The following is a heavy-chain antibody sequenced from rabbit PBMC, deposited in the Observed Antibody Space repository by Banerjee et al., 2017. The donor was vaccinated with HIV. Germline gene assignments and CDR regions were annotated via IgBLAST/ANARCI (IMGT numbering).Heavy chain of an antibody. CDR3: AGGGYGAL. D-gene: IGHD1-1*01. CDR1: GLDFGSSYW. Sequence: QQQLEESGGGLVKPGGSLTLTCKASGLDFGSSYWICWVRQAPGKGLEWIGTITAGSGGATYYASWAKGRFTISKTSSTTVTLQMTSLTAADTATYFCAGGGYGALWGPGTLVTVS. J-gene: IGHJ4*01. V-gene: IGHV1S45*01. CDR2: ITAGSGGAT.